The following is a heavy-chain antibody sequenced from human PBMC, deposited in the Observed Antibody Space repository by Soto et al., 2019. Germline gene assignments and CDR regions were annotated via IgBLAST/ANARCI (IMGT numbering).Heavy chain of an antibody. CDR3: AGYAPPAAN. V-gene: IGHV1-18*01. D-gene: IGHD2-2*01. CDR1: GYTFTSYA. J-gene: IGHJ4*02. CDR2: ISAYNDNT. Sequence: QVQLVQSGAEVKKPGASVKVSCKASGYTFTSYAISWVRQAPGQGLEWMGWISAYNDNTNYAQQRQGKITLPTTTPESRAYRELKSRSAGDTGVHYCAGYAPPAANWGQGTLVTVS.